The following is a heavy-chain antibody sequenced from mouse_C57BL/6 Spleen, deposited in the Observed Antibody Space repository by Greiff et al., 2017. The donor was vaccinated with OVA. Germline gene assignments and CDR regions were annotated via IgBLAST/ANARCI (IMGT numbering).Heavy chain of an antibody. D-gene: IGHD1-1*01. Sequence: QVQLQQSGPELVKPGASVKISCKASGYTFTDYYINWVKQRPGQGLEWIGWIFPGSGSTYYNEKFKGKATLTVDKSSSTADMLLSSLTSEDSAVYFCARATNYYGSSYKNAMDYWGQGTSGTVSS. CDR1: GYTFTDYY. CDR2: IFPGSGST. V-gene: IGHV1-75*01. J-gene: IGHJ4*01. CDR3: ARATNYYGSSYKNAMDY.